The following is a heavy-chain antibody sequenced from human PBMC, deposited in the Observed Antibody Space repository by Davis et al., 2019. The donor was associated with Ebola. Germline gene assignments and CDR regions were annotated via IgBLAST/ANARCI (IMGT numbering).Heavy chain of an antibody. CDR2: INHSGST. CDR1: GGSINNDDYY. Sequence: SETLSLTCTVSGGSINNDDYYWNWIRQPPGKGLEWIGEINHSGSTNYNPSLKSRVTISVDTSKNQFSLKLSSVTAADTAVYYCARDFIGFDPWGQGTLVTVSS. V-gene: IGHV4-61*08. CDR3: ARDFIGFDP. J-gene: IGHJ5*02.